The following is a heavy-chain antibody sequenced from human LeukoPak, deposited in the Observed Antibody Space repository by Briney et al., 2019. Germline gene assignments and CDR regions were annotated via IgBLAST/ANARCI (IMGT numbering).Heavy chain of an antibody. J-gene: IGHJ5*02. D-gene: IGHD2-15*01. CDR1: GGSFSGYY. V-gene: IGHV4-34*01. CDR3: ARGGPQVVAATVSFQFWFDP. CDR2: INHSGST. Sequence: SETLSLTCAVYGGSFSGYYWSWIRQPPGKGLEWIGEINHSGSTNYNPSLKSRVTIDTSKNQFPLKLSSVTAADTAVYYCARGGPQVVAATVSFQFWFDPWGQGTLVTVSS.